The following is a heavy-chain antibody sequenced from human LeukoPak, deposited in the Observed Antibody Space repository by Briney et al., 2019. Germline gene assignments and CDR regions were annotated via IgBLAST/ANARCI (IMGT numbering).Heavy chain of an antibody. CDR3: AKDWGQVPASISGH. CDR1: GFSFSSYS. V-gene: IGHV3-21*01. J-gene: IGHJ1*01. Sequence: GGSLRLSCAASGFSFSSYSMNWVRQAPGKGLEWVSCISSSSSYMYYADSVKGRFTISRDNAKNSVFLQMNSLRAEDTAVYYCAKDWGQVPASISGHWGQGTLVTVSS. D-gene: IGHD2-2*01. CDR2: ISSSSSYM.